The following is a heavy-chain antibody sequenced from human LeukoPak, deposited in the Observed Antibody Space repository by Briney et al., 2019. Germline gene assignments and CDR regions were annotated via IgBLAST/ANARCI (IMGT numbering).Heavy chain of an antibody. Sequence: GGSLRLSCAASGFPFSTYNMNWVRQAPGKGLEWVAVIWYDGGNRYYANSVKGRFTISRDTSENTLYLQMNSLRAEDTAVYYCAREADCSDGSCYRGPFDVWGQGTMITVSS. V-gene: IGHV3-33*08. D-gene: IGHD2-15*01. CDR3: AREADCSDGSCYRGPFDV. CDR2: IWYDGGNR. CDR1: GFPFSTYN. J-gene: IGHJ3*01.